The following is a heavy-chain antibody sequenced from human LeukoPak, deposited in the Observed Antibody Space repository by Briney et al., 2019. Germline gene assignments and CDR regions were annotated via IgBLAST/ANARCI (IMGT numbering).Heavy chain of an antibody. D-gene: IGHD2-15*01. J-gene: IGHJ4*02. Sequence: GGSLRLSCAASGFTFGSYGMSWVRQAPGKGLEWVSAISGSGGRTYYADSVKGRFTFSRDNSKNTLYLQMNSLRVEDTAVYYCALAAAASSFDYWGQGTLLTVSS. CDR3: ALAAAASSFDY. V-gene: IGHV3-23*01. CDR1: GFTFGSYG. CDR2: ISGSGGRT.